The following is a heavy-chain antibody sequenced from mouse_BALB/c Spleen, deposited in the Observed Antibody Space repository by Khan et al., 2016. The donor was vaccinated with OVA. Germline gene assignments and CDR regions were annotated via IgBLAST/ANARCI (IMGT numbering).Heavy chain of an antibody. CDR2: ITPSNGGT. CDR3: TRRGTPRTTLWCAY. Sequence: QVQLQQSGAELVKPGASVKLSCKASGYTFTSYYMYWLKQRPGQGLEWIGEITPSNGGTNFNEKFKSKATLTVDKSSSTAYMQLSSLTSEDSADYYCTRRGTPRTTLWCAYGGQGTLVTVAA. V-gene: IGHV1S81*02. D-gene: IGHD3-2*01. CDR1: GYTFTSYY. J-gene: IGHJ3*01.